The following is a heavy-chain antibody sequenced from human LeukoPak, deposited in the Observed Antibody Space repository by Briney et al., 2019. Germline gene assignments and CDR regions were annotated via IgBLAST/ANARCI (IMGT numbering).Heavy chain of an antibody. CDR2: IYYSGST. CDR1: GGSISSSSYY. D-gene: IGHD3-22*01. J-gene: IGHJ4*02. V-gene: IGHV4-39*07. CDR3: AREEDSSGYWPPYFDY. Sequence: SETLSLTCTVSGGSISSSSYYWGWIRQPPGKGLEWIGSIYYSGSTYYNPSLKSRVTISVDTSKNQFSLKLSSVTAADTAVYYCAREEDSSGYWPPYFDYWGQGTLVTVSS.